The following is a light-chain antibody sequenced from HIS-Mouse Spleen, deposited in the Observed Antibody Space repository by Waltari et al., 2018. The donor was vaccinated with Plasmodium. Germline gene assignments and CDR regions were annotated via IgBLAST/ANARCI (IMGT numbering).Light chain of an antibody. CDR1: KLGDKY. V-gene: IGLV3-1*01. Sequence: SYELTQPPSVSVSPGQTASITCSGDKLGDKYARWYQQKPGQSPVLVIYQDSKRPKGTPERFSGSNSGNTATLTISGTQAMDEADYYCQAWDSSTAVVFGGGTKLTVL. J-gene: IGLJ2*01. CDR2: QDS. CDR3: QAWDSSTAVV.